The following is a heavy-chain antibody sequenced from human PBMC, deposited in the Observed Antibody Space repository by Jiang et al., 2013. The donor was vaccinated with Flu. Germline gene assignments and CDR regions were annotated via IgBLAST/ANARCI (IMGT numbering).Heavy chain of an antibody. D-gene: IGHD3-16*02. V-gene: IGHV5-51*01. Sequence: VQLVESGAEVKKPGGGGGSLKISCKASGYSFTSLWIGWVRQMPGKGLEWMGIIYPGDSHTVYSPSFQGQVTISADKSINTAYLQWSSLKASDTAMYYCVRGSDRNTCGYWGQGTLVIVSS. CDR1: GYSFTSLW. J-gene: IGHJ4*02. CDR2: IYPGDSHT. CDR3: VRGSDRNTCGY.